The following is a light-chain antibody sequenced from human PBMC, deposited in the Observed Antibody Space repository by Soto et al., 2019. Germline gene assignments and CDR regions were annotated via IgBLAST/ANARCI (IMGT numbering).Light chain of an antibody. J-gene: IGKJ5*01. Sequence: EVLMTQSPATLSVSPGERATLSCRASESVSRNLAWYQQKPGQAPRLLIYDASTRATGIPDRFSGGGSGTEFTLTISSLQSEDFVVYYCQQYNSWPPLTFGQGTRLEIK. V-gene: IGKV3-15*01. CDR2: DAS. CDR3: QQYNSWPPLT. CDR1: ESVSRN.